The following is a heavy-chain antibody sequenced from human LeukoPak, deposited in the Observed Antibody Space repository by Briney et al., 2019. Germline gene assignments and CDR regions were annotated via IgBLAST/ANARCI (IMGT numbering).Heavy chain of an antibody. CDR3: ARPLDRTLVNPFDI. Sequence: WETLSLTRTVSGGSISSSSYYWGWIRQPPGKGLEYIGSIYYSGSTWYNPSLKSRVTISRDTSKNQCSLTLNSVTAADTAVYYCARPLDRTLVNPFDIWGQGTMVIVSS. CDR1: GGSISSSSYY. V-gene: IGHV4-39*01. D-gene: IGHD3-10*01. J-gene: IGHJ3*02. CDR2: IYYSGST.